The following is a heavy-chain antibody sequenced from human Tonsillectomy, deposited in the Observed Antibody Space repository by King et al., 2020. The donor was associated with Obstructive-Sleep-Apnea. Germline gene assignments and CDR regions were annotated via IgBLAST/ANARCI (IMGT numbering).Heavy chain of an antibody. CDR3: ARDYGSSNWCDY. V-gene: IGHV3-7*03. J-gene: IGHJ4*02. D-gene: IGHD6-13*01. CDR1: GCTFSNYL. Sequence: VQLVESGGGLGQPGGSLRLSCAASGCTFSNYLMTWVRQAPGKGLEWVANIKEDGSEKYYMDSVKGRFTISRDNAEKSLFLQMNSLRAEDTAVYYCARDYGSSNWCDYWGQGTLVTVSS. CDR2: IKEDGSEK.